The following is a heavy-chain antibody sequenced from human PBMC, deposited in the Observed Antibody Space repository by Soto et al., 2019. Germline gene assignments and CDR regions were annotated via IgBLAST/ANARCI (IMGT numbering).Heavy chain of an antibody. V-gene: IGHV4-59*01. Sequence: SETLSLTCTVSGGSISNYYWSWIRQPPGKGLELIGYIYSSGSTNYNPSLKSRITISLHSSKNQFSLRLSSVTAAETAVYYCERIRGNSFSIDYWGQGTLVTVSS. CDR3: ERIRGNSFSIDY. J-gene: IGHJ4*02. CDR1: GGSISNYY. D-gene: IGHD1-26*01. CDR2: IYSSGST.